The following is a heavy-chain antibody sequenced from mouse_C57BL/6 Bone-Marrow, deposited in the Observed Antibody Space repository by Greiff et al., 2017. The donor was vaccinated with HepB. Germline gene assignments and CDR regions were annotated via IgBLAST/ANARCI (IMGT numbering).Heavy chain of an antibody. CDR1: GYTFTSYW. CDR3: ARHPCYYGKGYFDV. V-gene: IGHV1-61*01. J-gene: IGHJ1*03. Sequence: VQLQQPGAELVRPGSSVKLSCKASGYTFTSYWMDWVKQRPGQGLEWIGNIYPSDSETHYNQKFKDKATLTVDKSSSTAYMQLSSLTSEDSAVYYCARHPCYYGKGYFDVWGTGTTVTVSS. CDR2: IYPSDSET. D-gene: IGHD1-1*01.